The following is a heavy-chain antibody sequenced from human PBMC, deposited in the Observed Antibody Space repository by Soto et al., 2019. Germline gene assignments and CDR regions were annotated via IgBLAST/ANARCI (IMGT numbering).Heavy chain of an antibody. V-gene: IGHV3-23*01. CDR3: AKNSCPDLRNYDFWSCYYDY. CDR2: ISGSGGST. Sequence: GGSLRLSCAASGFTFSSYAMSWVRQAPGKGLEWVSAISGSGGSTYYADSVKGRFTISRDNSKNTLYLQMNSLRAEDTAVYYWAKNSCPDLRNYDFWSCYYDYWGQGTLVTVSS. J-gene: IGHJ4*02. D-gene: IGHD3-3*01. CDR1: GFTFSSYA.